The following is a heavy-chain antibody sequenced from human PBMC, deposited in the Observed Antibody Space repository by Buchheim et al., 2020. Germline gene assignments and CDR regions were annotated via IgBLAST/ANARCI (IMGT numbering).Heavy chain of an antibody. Sequence: QVQLVESGGGVVQPGRSLRLSCAASGFTFSSYGMHWVRQAPGKGLEWVAVIWYDGSNKYYADSVKGRFTISRDNSKNTLYLQMNSLRAEDTAVYYSARGTGYSSGWYDYWGQGTL. V-gene: IGHV3-33*01. CDR2: IWYDGSNK. D-gene: IGHD6-19*01. J-gene: IGHJ4*02. CDR3: ARGTGYSSGWYDY. CDR1: GFTFSSYG.